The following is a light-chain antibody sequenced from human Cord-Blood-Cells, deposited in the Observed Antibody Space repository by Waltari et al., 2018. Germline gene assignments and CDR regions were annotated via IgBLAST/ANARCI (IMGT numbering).Light chain of an antibody. CDR3: QQYYSTPFT. V-gene: IGKV4-1*01. CDR1: QSVLYSSNNKNY. CDR2: WAS. Sequence: DIVMTTSPDSLAVSLGERATINCKSSQSVLYSSNNKNYLAWYQQKPGQPPKLLIYWASTRASGVPDRFSGSGSGTDFTLTISSLQAEDVAVYYCQQYYSTPFTFGPGTKVDIK. J-gene: IGKJ3*01.